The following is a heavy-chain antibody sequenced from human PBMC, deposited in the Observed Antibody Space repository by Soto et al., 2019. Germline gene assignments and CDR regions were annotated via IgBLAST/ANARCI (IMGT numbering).Heavy chain of an antibody. CDR2: ISGSSSTI. J-gene: IGHJ4*02. CDR1: GFIFRSHS. V-gene: IGHV3-48*02. D-gene: IGHD3-22*01. CDR3: ARDFRMGNDASGYYPNHFDY. Sequence: GGSLRLSCAASGFIFRSHSMNWVRQAPGKGLEWISYISGSSSTIYYADSVKGRFTISRDNAKNSLYLHMNSLRDEDTAVYYCARDFRMGNDASGYYPNHFDYWGQGTLVTVYS.